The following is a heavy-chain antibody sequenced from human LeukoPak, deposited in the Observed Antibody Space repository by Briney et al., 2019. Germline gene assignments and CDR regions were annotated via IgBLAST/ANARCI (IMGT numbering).Heavy chain of an antibody. J-gene: IGHJ4*02. Sequence: ASVKVSCKASGGTFSSYAISWVRQAPGLGLEWMGGIIPIFGTANYAQKFQGRVTITADESTSTAYMELSSLRSEDTAVYYCARDQYGPYGGGFDYWGQGTLVTVSS. D-gene: IGHD4-17*01. CDR2: IIPIFGTA. V-gene: IGHV1-69*13. CDR1: GGTFSSYA. CDR3: ARDQYGPYGGGFDY.